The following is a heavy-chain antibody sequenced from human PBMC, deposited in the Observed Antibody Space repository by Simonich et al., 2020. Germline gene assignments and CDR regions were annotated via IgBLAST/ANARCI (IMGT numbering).Heavy chain of an antibody. CDR2: IYHSGRT. CDR1: GYSISSGYY. J-gene: IGHJ6*02. D-gene: IGHD6-13*01. CDR3: ARVGYSNYYYYGMDV. V-gene: IGHV4-38-2*01. Sequence: QVQLQESGPGLVKPSETLSLTCAVSGYSISSGYYWGWIRQPPGRGLEWIVSIYHSGRTYYNPSLKSRVTISVDTSKNQFSLKLSSVTAADTAVYYCARVGYSNYYYYGMDVWGQGTTVTVSS.